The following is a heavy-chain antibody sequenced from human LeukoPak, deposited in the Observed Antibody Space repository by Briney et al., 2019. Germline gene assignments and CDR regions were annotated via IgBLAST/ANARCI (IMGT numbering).Heavy chain of an antibody. CDR3: ARFYSNFVGFDY. CDR2: MNPNSGNT. D-gene: IGHD4-11*01. V-gene: IGHV1-8*01. CDR1: GYTFTSYD. J-gene: IGHJ4*02. Sequence: ASVKVSCKASGYTFTSYDINWVRQATGQGLEWMGWMNPNSGNTGYAQKFQGRVTMTRNTSISTAYMELSSLRSEDTAVYYCARFYSNFVGFDYWGQGTQVTVSS.